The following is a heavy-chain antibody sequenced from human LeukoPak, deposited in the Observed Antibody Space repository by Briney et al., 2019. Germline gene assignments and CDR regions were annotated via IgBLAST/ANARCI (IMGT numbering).Heavy chain of an antibody. J-gene: IGHJ4*02. Sequence: GRSLRLSCAASGFTFSSYAMHWVRQAPGKGLEWVAVISYDGSNKYYADSVKGRFTISRDNSKNTLYLQMNSLRAEDTAVYYCARGQSTTMIVVVPYFDYWGQGTLVTVSS. V-gene: IGHV3-30-3*01. CDR1: GFTFSSYA. CDR2: ISYDGSNK. CDR3: ARGQSTTMIVVVPYFDY. D-gene: IGHD3-22*01.